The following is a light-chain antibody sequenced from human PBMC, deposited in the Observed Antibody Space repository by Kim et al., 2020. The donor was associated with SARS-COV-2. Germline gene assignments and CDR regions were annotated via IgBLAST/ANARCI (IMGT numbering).Light chain of an antibody. CDR3: QQYDIWPPLT. J-gene: IGKJ4*01. CDR1: QAIRNN. CDR2: GAS. Sequence: EIVMTQSPATLSVSPGERVILSCRASQAIRNNLAWYQQKPGQAPRLLMHGASIRANGIPARFSGSGSGTEFTLTISSLQSEDFAVYYCQQYDIWPPLTFGGGTKVDIK. V-gene: IGKV3-15*01.